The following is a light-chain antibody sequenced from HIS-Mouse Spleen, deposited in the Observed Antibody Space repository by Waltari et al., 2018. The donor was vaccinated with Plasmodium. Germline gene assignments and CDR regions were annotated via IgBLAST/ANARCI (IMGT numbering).Light chain of an antibody. CDR3: QAWDSSTWV. V-gene: IGLV3-1*01. Sequence: SYELTQPPSVSVSPGQTASITCSGDKLGDKYACWYQQKPGQSPVLVIYQDSKRPSGIPERFYGSNSGKTATLTISGTQAMDEADYYCQAWDSSTWVFGGGTKLTVL. CDR2: QDS. CDR1: KLGDKY. J-gene: IGLJ3*02.